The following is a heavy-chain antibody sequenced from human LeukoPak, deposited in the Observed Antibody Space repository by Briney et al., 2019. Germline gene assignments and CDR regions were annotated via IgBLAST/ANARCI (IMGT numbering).Heavy chain of an antibody. V-gene: IGHV1-18*01. CDR2: ISAYNGNT. Sequence: ASVKVSCKASGYTFTSYGISWVRQAPGQGLEWMGWISAYNGNTNYAQKLQGRVTMTTDTSTSTAYMELRSLRPDDTAVYYCARDGGDYYDSSGYYSNNWFDPWGQGTLVTVSS. D-gene: IGHD3-22*01. CDR3: ARDGGDYYDSSGYYSNNWFDP. J-gene: IGHJ5*02. CDR1: GYTFTSYG.